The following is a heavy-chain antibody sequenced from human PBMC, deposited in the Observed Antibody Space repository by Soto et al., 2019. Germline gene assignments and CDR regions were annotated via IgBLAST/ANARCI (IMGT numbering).Heavy chain of an antibody. Sequence: PSLTCTVSDGSISTYFCNWIRQPAGKGLEWIGRIDNSGNTNYNPSLKSRVTMSADTSRNQFSLKLNSVTAADTAVYYCARGGQDFWSGPFDYWGQGALVTVSS. V-gene: IGHV4-4*07. CDR2: IDNSGNT. CDR1: DGSISTYF. CDR3: ARGGQDFWSGPFDY. D-gene: IGHD3-3*01. J-gene: IGHJ4*02.